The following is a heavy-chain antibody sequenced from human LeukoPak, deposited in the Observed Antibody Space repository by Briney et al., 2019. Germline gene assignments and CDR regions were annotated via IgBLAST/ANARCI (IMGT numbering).Heavy chain of an antibody. D-gene: IGHD3-22*01. Sequence: GGSLRLSCAASGFTFSTYAMHRVRQAPGKGLEYVSAISSNGGSTYYANSVKGRFTISRDNSKNTLYLQLGSLRAEDMAVYYCARVRSYDTSGYYYFDYWGQGTLVTVSS. V-gene: IGHV3-64*01. CDR1: GFTFSTYA. CDR3: ARVRSYDTSGYYYFDY. J-gene: IGHJ4*02. CDR2: ISSNGGST.